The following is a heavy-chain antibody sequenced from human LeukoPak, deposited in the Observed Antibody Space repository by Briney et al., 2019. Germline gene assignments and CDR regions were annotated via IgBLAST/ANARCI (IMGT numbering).Heavy chain of an antibody. D-gene: IGHD3-22*01. CDR1: GFAFRDYS. J-gene: IGHJ4*02. CDR3: ARAARGDYDSSGYLLHYDY. CDR2: ISPSSSYI. V-gene: IGHV3-21*01. Sequence: GGSLRHSCVASGFAFRDYSMNWVRQAPGKGLEWVSSISPSSSYIYYADSVKGRFTISRDNAKNSLYLQMNSLRAEDTAVYYCARAARGDYDSSGYLLHYDYWGQGTLVTVSS.